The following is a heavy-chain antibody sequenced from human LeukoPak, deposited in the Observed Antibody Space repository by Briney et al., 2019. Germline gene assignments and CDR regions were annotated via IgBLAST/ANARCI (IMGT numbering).Heavy chain of an antibody. J-gene: IGHJ5*02. V-gene: IGHV1-18*01. Sequence: GASVKVSCKASNYTFTSYGITWVRQAPGQGLEWMGWISPYNGNTNYAQKLQGRVTMTTDTSTSTAYMELRSLRSDDTAMYYCATVSAPFGVLSRTWFDPWGQGTLVTVSS. CDR3: ATVSAPFGVLSRTWFDP. CDR1: NYTFTSYG. D-gene: IGHD3-3*01. CDR2: ISPYNGNT.